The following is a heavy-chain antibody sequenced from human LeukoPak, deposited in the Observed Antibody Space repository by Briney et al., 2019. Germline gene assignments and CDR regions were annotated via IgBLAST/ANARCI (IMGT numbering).Heavy chain of an antibody. Sequence: GGSLRLSCAASGFTFSSYGMHWVRQAPGKGLEWVAFIRFDGSNKYYEDSVKGRFTISRDNSKSTLYLQMNSLRAEDTAVYYCARRRYSGSSQHFDYWGQGTLVTVST. V-gene: IGHV3-30*02. D-gene: IGHD1-26*01. CDR1: GFTFSSYG. CDR2: IRFDGSNK. CDR3: ARRRYSGSSQHFDY. J-gene: IGHJ4*02.